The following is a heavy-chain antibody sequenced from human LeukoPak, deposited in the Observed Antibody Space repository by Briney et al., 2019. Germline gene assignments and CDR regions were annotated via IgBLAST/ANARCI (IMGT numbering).Heavy chain of an antibody. CDR3: ARERQPRDAFDI. CDR2: IYSGGST. Sequence: GGSLRLSCAASGFTVSSNYMSWVRQAPGKGLEWVSVIYSGGSTYYADSVKGRFTISRDNSKNTLYLQMNSLRAEDTAVYYCARERQPRDAFDIWGQGTMVTVSS. J-gene: IGHJ3*02. V-gene: IGHV3-66*01. CDR1: GFTVSSNY.